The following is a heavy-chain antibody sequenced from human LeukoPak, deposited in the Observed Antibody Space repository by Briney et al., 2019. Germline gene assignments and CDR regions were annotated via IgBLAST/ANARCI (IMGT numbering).Heavy chain of an antibody. V-gene: IGHV4-39*07. CDR1: GGSISSSSYY. J-gene: IGHJ6*02. Sequence: SETLSLTCTVSGGSISSSSYYWGWIRQPPGKGLEWSGSIYYSGSTYYNPSLKSRVTISVDTSKNQFSLKLSSVTAADTAVYYCARGGTTTLYYYYGMDVWGQGTTVTVSS. D-gene: IGHD1-26*01. CDR2: IYYSGST. CDR3: ARGGTTTLYYYYGMDV.